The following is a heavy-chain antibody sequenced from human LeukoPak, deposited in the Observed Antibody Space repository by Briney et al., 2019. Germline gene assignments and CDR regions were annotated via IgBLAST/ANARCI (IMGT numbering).Heavy chain of an antibody. CDR1: GFTFSSHA. Sequence: GGSLRLSCTASGFTFSSHAMTWVRQTAGMGLQWVSSITGSGSGAYYADSVKGRGTISRDNSKNTLFLQMDSLRPEDTAMYYCAKLRGDHVHLQDDFEYWGQGSLVTVSS. V-gene: IGHV3-23*01. CDR3: AKLRGDHVHLQDDFEY. J-gene: IGHJ4*02. CDR2: ITGSGSGA. D-gene: IGHD2-21*02.